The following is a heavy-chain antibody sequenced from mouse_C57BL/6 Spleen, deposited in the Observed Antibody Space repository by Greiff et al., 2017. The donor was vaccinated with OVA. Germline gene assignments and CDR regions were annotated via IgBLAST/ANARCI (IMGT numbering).Heavy chain of an antibody. J-gene: IGHJ4*01. Sequence: VQLQQSGPGLVQPSQSLSITCTVSGFSLTSYGVHWVRQSPGKGLEWLGVIWSGGSTDYNAAFISRLSISKDNSKSRVFFKMNNLQADDTAIYYGASEGDYCGSSYDAMDYWGQGTSVTVSA. CDR2: IWSGGST. V-gene: IGHV2-2*01. D-gene: IGHD1-1*01. CDR1: GFSLTSYG. CDR3: ASEGDYCGSSYDAMDY.